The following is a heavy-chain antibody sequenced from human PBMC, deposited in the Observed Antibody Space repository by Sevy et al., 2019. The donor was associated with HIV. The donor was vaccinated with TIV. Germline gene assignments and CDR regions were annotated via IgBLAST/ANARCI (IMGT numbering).Heavy chain of an antibody. CDR1: GYTFTGYY. V-gene: IGHV1-2*02. J-gene: IGHJ6*02. D-gene: IGHD6-19*01. CDR2: INPNSGGT. Sequence: ASVKVSCKASGYTFTGYYMHWVRQAPGQGLEWMGWINPNSGGTNYAQKFQGRVTMTRDTSISTAYMELSRLRADDTAVYYGARDGGVGIAVADDYYYYGMDVWGQGTTVTVSS. CDR3: ARDGGVGIAVADDYYYYGMDV.